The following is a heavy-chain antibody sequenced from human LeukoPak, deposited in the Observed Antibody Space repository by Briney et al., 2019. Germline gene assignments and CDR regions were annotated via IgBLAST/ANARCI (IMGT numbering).Heavy chain of an antibody. J-gene: IGHJ3*02. CDR2: LYTSFTT. V-gene: IGHV3-53*01. CDR1: GFTVSGNY. D-gene: IGHD3-16*01. Sequence: GGSLRLSCAASGFTVSGNYMAWVRQAPPGKGLECVSILYTSFTTYYADSVKGRFTISRDNSKNTLFLQMNSLRAEDTAIYYCARGFAPQQPEKSYMGKYGGDAFDIWGQGTMVTVSS. CDR3: ARGFAPQQPEKSYMGKYGGDAFDI.